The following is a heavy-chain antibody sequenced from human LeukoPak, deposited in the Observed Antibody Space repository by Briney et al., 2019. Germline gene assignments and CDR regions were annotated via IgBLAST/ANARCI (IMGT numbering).Heavy chain of an antibody. V-gene: IGHV1-18*01. CDR1: GYTFTSYG. CDR2: ISAYNGNT. CDR3: ARDGPHVAQGWFDP. J-gene: IGHJ5*02. Sequence: ASVKVSCKASGYTFTSYGISWARQAPGQGLEWMGWISAYNGNTNYAQKLQGRVTMTTDTSTSTAYMELRSLRSDDTAVYYCARDGPHVAQGWFDPWGQGSLVTVSS. D-gene: IGHD5-12*01.